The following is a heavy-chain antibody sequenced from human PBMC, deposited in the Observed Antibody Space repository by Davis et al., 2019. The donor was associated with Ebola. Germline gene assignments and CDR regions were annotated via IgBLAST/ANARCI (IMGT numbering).Heavy chain of an antibody. CDR2: LFSAGST. V-gene: IGHV3-53*01. D-gene: IGHD3-22*01. Sequence: GESLKISCAASGFTVGTSFMTWVRQAPGKGLEWVSVLFSAGSTFYADSVKGRFTISRDISKNMLYLQMNSLRVEDTAVYYCGGANYYDTLIDYWGQGTLVTVSS. J-gene: IGHJ4*02. CDR3: GGANYYDTLIDY. CDR1: GFTVGTSF.